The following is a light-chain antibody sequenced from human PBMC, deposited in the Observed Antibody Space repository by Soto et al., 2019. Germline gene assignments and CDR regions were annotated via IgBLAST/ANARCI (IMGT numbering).Light chain of an antibody. J-gene: IGKJ1*01. Sequence: DIQMTQSPSSLSASVGDRVTITCRASQSISSYLNWYQQKPGKAPKLLFYAASSLQSVVPSRFSGSGSGTDFTLTISSLQPEDFATDYCQHSYSTWTFGQGTKVDI. V-gene: IGKV1-39*01. CDR1: QSISSY. CDR2: AAS. CDR3: QHSYSTWT.